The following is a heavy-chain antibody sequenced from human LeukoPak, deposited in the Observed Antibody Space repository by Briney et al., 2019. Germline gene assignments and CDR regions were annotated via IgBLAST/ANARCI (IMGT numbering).Heavy chain of an antibody. D-gene: IGHD4-17*01. CDR2: INPNSGGT. CDR3: ATESSADYGDYADFY. CDR1: GYTFTGYY. Sequence: ASVKVSCKASGYTFTGYYMHWVRQAPGQGLEWMGWINPNSGGTNYAQKFQGRVTMTRDTSISTAYMELSRLRSDDTAVYYCATESSADYGDYADFYWGQGTLVTVSS. J-gene: IGHJ4*02. V-gene: IGHV1-2*02.